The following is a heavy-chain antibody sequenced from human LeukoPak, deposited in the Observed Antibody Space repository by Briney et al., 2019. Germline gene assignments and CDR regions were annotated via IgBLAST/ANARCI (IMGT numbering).Heavy chain of an antibody. Sequence: SETLSLTCTVSGGSISTYYWAWIRQPPGKGLEWIGFIYYSGSTNYNPSLKSRVSISVDTSNNQFSLKLTSVTAADTAVYYCASGGHCSGGSCYSATYNWGQGTLVTVSS. CDR3: ASGGHCSGGSCYSATYN. J-gene: IGHJ4*02. D-gene: IGHD2-15*01. CDR1: GGSISTYY. CDR2: IYYSGST. V-gene: IGHV4-59*08.